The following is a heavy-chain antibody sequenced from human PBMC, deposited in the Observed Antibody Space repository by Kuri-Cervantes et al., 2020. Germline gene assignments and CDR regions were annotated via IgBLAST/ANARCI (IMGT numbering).Heavy chain of an antibody. J-gene: IGHJ4*02. CDR2: INPNSGGT. D-gene: IGHD3-9*01. CDR1: GYTFTGYY. V-gene: IGHV1-2*02. CDR3: ARDSDILTPPDY. Sequence: ASVKVSCKASGYTFTGYYMHWVRQAPGQGLEWMGWINPNSGGTNYAQKFQGRVTMTRDTSISTAYMELSRLRSDDTAVYYCARDSDILTPPDYWGQGTLVTVSS.